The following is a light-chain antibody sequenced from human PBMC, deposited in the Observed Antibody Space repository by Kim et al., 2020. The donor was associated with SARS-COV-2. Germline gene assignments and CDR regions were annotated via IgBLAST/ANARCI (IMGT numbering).Light chain of an antibody. CDR3: QQYSNWPPGT. CDR2: GAS. Sequence: FPGERLPLSCRASQSVSSSLAWYQQKPAQAPRLLLYGASTRATDIPARFSGSGSGTEFTLTVSSLQSEDFAVYYCQQYSNWPPGTFGQGTKVEIK. CDR1: QSVSSS. V-gene: IGKV3-15*01. J-gene: IGKJ1*01.